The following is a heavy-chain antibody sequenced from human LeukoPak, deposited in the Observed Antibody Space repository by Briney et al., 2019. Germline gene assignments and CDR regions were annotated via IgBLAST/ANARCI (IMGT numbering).Heavy chain of an antibody. CDR1: GGSISSSRYY. D-gene: IGHD3-3*01. J-gene: IGHJ3*02. CDR3: ARHTHYDFWSGYLDAFDI. V-gene: IGHV4-39*01. Sequence: SETLSLTCTVSGGSISSSRYYWGRIRQPPGKGLEWIVRIYYSGSTYYNPSLKSRVTISVDTSKNQFSLKLSSVTAADTAVYYCARHTHYDFWSGYLDAFDIWGQGTMVTVSS. CDR2: IYYSGST.